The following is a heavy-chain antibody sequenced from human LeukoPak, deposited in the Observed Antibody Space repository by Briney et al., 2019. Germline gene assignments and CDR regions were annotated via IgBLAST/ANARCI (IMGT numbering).Heavy chain of an antibody. CDR3: ARDAVLVVIKGYYGMEV. Sequence: ASVKVSCKASGYTFTSYAMNWVRQAPGQGLEGMGWINTNTWNPTYAQGFTGRFVFSLDTSVSTAYLQISSLKAEDTAVYYCARDAVLVVIKGYYGMEVWGQGPTVPVSS. J-gene: IGHJ6*02. CDR1: GYTFTSYA. V-gene: IGHV7-4-1*02. CDR2: INTNTWNP. D-gene: IGHD3-22*01.